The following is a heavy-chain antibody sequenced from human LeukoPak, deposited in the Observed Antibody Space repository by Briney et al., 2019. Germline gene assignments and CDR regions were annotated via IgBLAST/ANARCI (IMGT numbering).Heavy chain of an antibody. J-gene: IGHJ4*02. CDR2: ISSSGSTI. CDR3: ARIQTGDVDY. CDR1: AFTFSSYE. V-gene: IGHV3-48*03. D-gene: IGHD7-27*01. Sequence: GRSLSLSCAASAFTFSSYEMNCVRQAPGKGLEWLSYISSSGSTIYYADSVKGRFTISRDNAKNSLYLQMNSLRAEDTAVYYCARIQTGDVDYWGQGTLVTVSS.